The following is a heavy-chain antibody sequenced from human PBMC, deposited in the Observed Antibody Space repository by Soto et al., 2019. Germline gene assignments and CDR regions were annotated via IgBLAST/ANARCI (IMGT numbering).Heavy chain of an antibody. CDR2: ISDSGTST. CDR3: IGDYGDY. Sequence: QVQLVESGGALVKPGESLRLSCAVSGFTFSDFYMSWIRQAPGKGLEWVSYISDSGTSTFYADSVKGRFIISRDNAKSSLYLQMNSLRAEDTAMYYCIGDYGDYCGQGTLVTVSS. D-gene: IGHD3-16*01. V-gene: IGHV3-11*01. J-gene: IGHJ4*02. CDR1: GFTFSDFY.